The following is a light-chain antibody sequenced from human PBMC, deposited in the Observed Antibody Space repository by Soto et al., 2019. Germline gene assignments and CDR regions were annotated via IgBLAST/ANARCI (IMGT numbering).Light chain of an antibody. CDR2: EVS. CDR3: SSYTSSSTLEV. Sequence: QSVLTHPASVSGSPGQSITISCTGTSSDVGGYNYVSWYQQHPGKAPKLMIYEVSNRPSGVSNRFSGSKSGNTASLTISGLQAEDEADYYCSSYTSSSTLEVFGTGTKVTVL. J-gene: IGLJ1*01. V-gene: IGLV2-14*01. CDR1: SSDVGGYNY.